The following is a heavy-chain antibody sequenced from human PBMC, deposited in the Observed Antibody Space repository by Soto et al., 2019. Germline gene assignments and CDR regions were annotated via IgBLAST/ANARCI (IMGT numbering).Heavy chain of an antibody. CDR3: ARELSRDYYYYGMDV. CDR2: IWYDGSNK. J-gene: IGHJ6*02. Sequence: GGSLRLSCAASGFTFSSYGMHWVRQAPGKGLEWVAVIWYDGSNKYYADSVKGRFTISRDNSKNTLYLQMNSLRAEDTAVYYCARELSRDYYYYGMDVWGQGTTVTVSS. CDR1: GFTFSSYG. V-gene: IGHV3-33*01.